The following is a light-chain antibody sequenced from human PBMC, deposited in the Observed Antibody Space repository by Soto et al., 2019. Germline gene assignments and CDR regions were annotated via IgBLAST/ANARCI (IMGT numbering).Light chain of an antibody. J-gene: IGKJ1*01. CDR3: HQYGISPPT. CDR2: GAS. Sequence: IVLTQSPGTLSLSPGERATLSCRAGQSVSSNYLAWYQQKPGQAPRLLIYGASSRATGIPDKFSGSGSGTDFTLTIDGLEPEDFAVFYCHQYGISPPTFGPGTKVDI. CDR1: QSVSSNY. V-gene: IGKV3-20*01.